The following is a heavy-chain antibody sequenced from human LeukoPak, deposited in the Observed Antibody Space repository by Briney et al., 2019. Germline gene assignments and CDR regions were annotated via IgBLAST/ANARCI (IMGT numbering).Heavy chain of an antibody. CDR3: ARDKLYGSGSYYTAYFDY. CDR2: ISGSGGST. V-gene: IGHV3-23*01. J-gene: IGHJ4*02. CDR1: GFTFSSYA. Sequence: GGSLRLSCAASGFTFSSYAMSWVRQAPGKGLEWVSAISGSGGSTYYADSVKGRFTISRDNAKNSLYLQMNSLRAGDTAVYYCARDKLYGSGSYYTAYFDYWGQGTLVTVSS. D-gene: IGHD3-10*01.